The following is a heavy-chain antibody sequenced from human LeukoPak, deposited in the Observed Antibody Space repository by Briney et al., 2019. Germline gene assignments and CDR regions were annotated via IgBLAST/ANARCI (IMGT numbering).Heavy chain of an antibody. CDR1: GFTFRSYA. CDR3: AKVGARGCSSSTCFIY. D-gene: IGHD2-2*01. Sequence: GGSLRLSCAASGFTFRSYAMSWVRQAPGKGLEWVSAISGSGDTTYYADSVKGRFTISRDNSKNTLYLQMNSLRPENTAVYYCAKVGARGCSSSTCFIYWGQGTLVTVSS. V-gene: IGHV3-23*01. CDR2: ISGSGDTT. J-gene: IGHJ4*02.